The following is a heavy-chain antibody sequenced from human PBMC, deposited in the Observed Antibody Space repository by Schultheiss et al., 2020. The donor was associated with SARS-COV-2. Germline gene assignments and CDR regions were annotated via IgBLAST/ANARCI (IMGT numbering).Heavy chain of an antibody. V-gene: IGHV3-30*03. CDR2: ISYDGSNK. CDR3: ARDRNYDILTGERDAFDI. D-gene: IGHD3-9*01. J-gene: IGHJ3*02. CDR1: GFTFSSYG. Sequence: GGSLRLSCAASGFTFSSYGMHWVRQAPGKGLEWVAVISYDGSNKYYADSVKGRFTISRDNSKNTLYLQMNSLRAEDTAVYYCARDRNYDILTGERDAFDIWGQGTMVTVSS.